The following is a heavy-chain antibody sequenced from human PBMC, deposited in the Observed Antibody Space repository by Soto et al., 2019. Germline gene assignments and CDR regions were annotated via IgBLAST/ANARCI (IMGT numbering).Heavy chain of an antibody. V-gene: IGHV1-18*01. CDR3: AIDAYGSGRGDP. J-gene: IGHJ5*02. CDR1: GYTFTAYG. CDR2: SSAYNGNT. D-gene: IGHD2-15*01. Sequence: ASVKVSCKASGYTFTAYGMSWVRQAPGQGLEWMGWSSAYNGNTNYAQKLQGRVTMTTDTSTTTAYMELRNLRSDDTAVYYCAIDAYGSGRGDPWGQGTLVTVSS.